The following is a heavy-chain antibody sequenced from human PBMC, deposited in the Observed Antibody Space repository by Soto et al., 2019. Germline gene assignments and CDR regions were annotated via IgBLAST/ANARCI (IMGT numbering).Heavy chain of an antibody. D-gene: IGHD3-10*01. CDR1: GFTFRDAW. J-gene: IGHJ5*02. V-gene: IGHV3-15*01. CDR2: IKNIPEGGTT. CDR3: STEHDGSGSYYIALST. Sequence: QLVESGGGLVKPGGSLTLSCAASGFTFRDAWMTWVRQAPGKGLEWVGRIKNIPEGGTTDFAAPVKGRFTISRDDSKNTLYLHMNSLKSEDTAVYYCSTEHDGSGSYYIALSTWGQGTLVNVSS.